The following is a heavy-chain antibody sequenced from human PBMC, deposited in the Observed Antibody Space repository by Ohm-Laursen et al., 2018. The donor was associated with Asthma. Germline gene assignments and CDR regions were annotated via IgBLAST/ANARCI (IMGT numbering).Heavy chain of an antibody. CDR1: GYTFTSYD. V-gene: IGHV1-18*01. CDR3: ARDPPPSCSSSINCYFIDY. D-gene: IGHD2-2*01. J-gene: IGHJ4*02. CDR2: ISAYNGNT. Sequence: GASVKVSCKASGYTFTSYDISWVRQAPGQGLEWMGWISAYNGNTKYAQKFQGRVTMTTDTSTSTAYMELRSLRSDDTAVYYCARDPPPSCSSSINCYFIDYWGQGTLVTVSS.